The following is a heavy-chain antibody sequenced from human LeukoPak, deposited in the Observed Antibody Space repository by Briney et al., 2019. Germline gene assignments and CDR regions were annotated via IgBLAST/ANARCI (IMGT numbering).Heavy chain of an antibody. J-gene: IGHJ5*02. CDR1: GGSISSSSYY. CDR3: ARPPPSPGGNWFDP. CDR2: IYYSGST. Sequence: SETLSLTCTVSGGSISSSSYYWGWIRQPPGKGLEWIGSIYYSGSTYYNPSLKSRVTISVDTPKNQFSLKLSSVAAADTAVYYCARPPPSPGGNWFDPWGQGTLVTVSS. D-gene: IGHD3-16*01. V-gene: IGHV4-39*01.